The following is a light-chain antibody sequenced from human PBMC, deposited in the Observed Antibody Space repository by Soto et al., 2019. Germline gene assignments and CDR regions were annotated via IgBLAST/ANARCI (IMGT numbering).Light chain of an antibody. CDR2: KAS. J-gene: IGKJ4*01. V-gene: IGKV1-5*03. Sequence: DIQMTQSPSTLSASVGDRVTITCRASQSLSSWLAWYQEKPGKAPKLLIYKASSLESGVPSRFSGSGSETEFTLTISSLQPDDFATYYCQQYNTFPLTFGRGTKVEIK. CDR3: QQYNTFPLT. CDR1: QSLSSW.